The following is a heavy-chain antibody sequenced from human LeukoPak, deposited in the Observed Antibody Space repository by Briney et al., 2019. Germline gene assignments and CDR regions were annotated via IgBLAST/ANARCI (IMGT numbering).Heavy chain of an antibody. CDR1: GFTFTGYY. V-gene: IGHV1-2*02. CDR3: AKDAVTVATPYFDF. Sequence: ASVKVSFTTSGFTFTGYYVHWVRQAPGQGLEWMGWINLNSGGTTYAQNFQGRVAMTRDTSISTAYMELSRLRSDDTAVYFCAKDAVTVATPYFDFWGQGTLVTVSS. CDR2: INLNSGGT. J-gene: IGHJ4*02. D-gene: IGHD4-11*01.